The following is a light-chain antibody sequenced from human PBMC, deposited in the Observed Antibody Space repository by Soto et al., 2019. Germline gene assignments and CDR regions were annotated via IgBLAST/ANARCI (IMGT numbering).Light chain of an antibody. J-gene: IGLJ1*01. CDR1: NIGSDS. CDR3: QVWDSSSDHYV. CDR2: YDS. Sequence: SYELTQPPSVSVAPGKTASITCGGDNIGSDSVHWYQQKPGQAPVLVIYYDSDRSSGIPERFSGSNSENTATLTISRVEAGDEADYYCQVWDSSSDHYVFGTGTKLTVL. V-gene: IGLV3-21*04.